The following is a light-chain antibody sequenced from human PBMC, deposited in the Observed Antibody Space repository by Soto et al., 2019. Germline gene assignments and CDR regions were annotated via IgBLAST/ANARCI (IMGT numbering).Light chain of an antibody. J-gene: IGKJ1*01. CDR2: GAS. V-gene: IGKV3-15*01. Sequence: EIVMTHSPGTLSVSPGERVTLSCRASQSVSTNLAWYQQTPGQAPRLLIHGASTRVTGIPARFSGSGFGTAFTLTISSLQSEDFAVSYCQQYNSWQVTFGQGTKVEMK. CDR1: QSVSTN. CDR3: QQYNSWQVT.